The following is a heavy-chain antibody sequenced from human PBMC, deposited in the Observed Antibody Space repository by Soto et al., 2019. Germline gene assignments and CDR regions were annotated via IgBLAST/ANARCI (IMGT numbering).Heavy chain of an antibody. CDR2: INPNSGGT. CDR1: GYTFTGYY. J-gene: IGHJ5*02. V-gene: IGHV1-2*04. D-gene: IGHD3-22*01. Sequence: ASVKVSCKASGYTFTGYYMHWVRQAPGQGLEWMGWINPNSGGTNYAQKFQGWVTMTRDTSISTAYMELSRLRSGDTAVYYCARGEDYYDSSGYYSSWGQGTLVTVSS. CDR3: ARGEDYYDSSGYYSS.